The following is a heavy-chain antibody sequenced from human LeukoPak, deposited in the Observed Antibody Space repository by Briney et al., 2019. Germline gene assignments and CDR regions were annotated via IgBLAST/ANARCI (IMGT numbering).Heavy chain of an antibody. CDR1: GDSIRGFY. V-gene: IGHV4-59*01. CDR2: IYYSGST. J-gene: IGHJ6*02. CDR3: ARDHHGYSGYGRYYYGMDV. Sequence: SETLSLTCNVSGDSIRGFYWGWIRQPPGKGLEWIGYIYYSGSTNYNPSLKSRVTISVDTSKNQFSLKLSSVTAADTAVYYCARDHHGYSGYGRYYYGMDVWGQGTTVTVSS. D-gene: IGHD5-12*01.